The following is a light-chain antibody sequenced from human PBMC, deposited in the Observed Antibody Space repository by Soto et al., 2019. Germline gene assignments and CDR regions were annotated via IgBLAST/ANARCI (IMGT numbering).Light chain of an antibody. CDR3: QQYGGSPRT. CDR1: QSISSNY. Sequence: EIVLTHSPGTLTLSPVERATLSVRASQSISSNYLAWYQQTPGQAPRLLIYDASSRAAGIPDRFSGSGSGTDFTLTISRLEPEDFGVYYCQQYGGSPRTFGQGTKVDIK. V-gene: IGKV3-20*01. J-gene: IGKJ1*01. CDR2: DAS.